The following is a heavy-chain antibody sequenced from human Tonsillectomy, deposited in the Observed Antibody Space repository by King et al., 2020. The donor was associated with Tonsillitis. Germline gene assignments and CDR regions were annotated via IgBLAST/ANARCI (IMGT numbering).Heavy chain of an antibody. Sequence: VQLVESGGGLVQPGGSLRLSCAASGFTFIRYAMTWGRQAPGQGLEWVSTISGSGGITYYADSVKGRFTISRDNSKNTLYLQMNSLRAEDTAVYYCAKGLVPAAVLSSPAAFDYWGQGTLVTVSS. CDR2: ISGSGGIT. J-gene: IGHJ4*02. D-gene: IGHD2-2*01. V-gene: IGHV3-23*04. CDR1: GFTFIRYA. CDR3: AKGLVPAAVLSSPAAFDY.